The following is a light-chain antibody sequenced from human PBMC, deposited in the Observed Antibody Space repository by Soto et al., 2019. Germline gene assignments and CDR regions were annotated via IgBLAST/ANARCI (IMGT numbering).Light chain of an antibody. V-gene: IGKV1-5*03. CDR3: QQYYIYVT. CDR2: KAS. CDR1: QSIGSW. Sequence: DIQVTQSPSTLSASVGDRVTITCRASQSIGSWLAWYQQKPGKAPKVLIYKASSLQSGVPSRFSGSGSGTEFTLTISSLQPDDFATYYCQQYYIYVTFGQGTKVEIK. J-gene: IGKJ1*01.